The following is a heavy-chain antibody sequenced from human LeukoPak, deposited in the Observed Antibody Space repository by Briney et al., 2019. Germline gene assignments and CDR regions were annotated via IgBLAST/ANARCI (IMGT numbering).Heavy chain of an antibody. V-gene: IGHV4-61*02. CDR2: IYTSGST. D-gene: IGHD2-15*01. CDR1: GGSISSGSYY. Sequence: SETLSLTCTVSGGSISSGSYYWSWIRQPAGKGLEWIGRIYTSGSTNYNPSLKSRVTISLDPSKTQFSLNLNSVTAADTAVYYCARDSLHCNGGRCFHMRVFDYWGQGALVTVSS. CDR3: ARDSLHCNGGRCFHMRVFDY. J-gene: IGHJ4*02.